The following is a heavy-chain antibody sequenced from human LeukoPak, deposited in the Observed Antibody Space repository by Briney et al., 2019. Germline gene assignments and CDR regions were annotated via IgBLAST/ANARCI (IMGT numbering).Heavy chain of an antibody. CDR3: TKGRSNHY. Sequence: GGSLRLSCAASGFTFSDFWMGWVRQAPGKGLEWVANINQDGSENYYVDSVKGRFTISRDNAKNSLYLQINSLRAEDTAVYYCTKGRSNHYWGQGTLVTVSS. J-gene: IGHJ4*02. D-gene: IGHD3-10*01. V-gene: IGHV3-7*01. CDR1: GFTFSDFW. CDR2: INQDGSEN.